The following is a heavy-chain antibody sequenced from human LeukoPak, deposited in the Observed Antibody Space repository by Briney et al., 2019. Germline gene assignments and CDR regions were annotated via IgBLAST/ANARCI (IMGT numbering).Heavy chain of an antibody. CDR1: GFTFSIYG. CDR2: ISYDGSNK. CDR3: ARDRAYKCGGDCYRFAFDI. Sequence: PGGSLRLSCAASGFTFSIYGMHWVRQAPGKGLEWVAVISYDGSNKYYVDSVKGRFTISRDNSKNTLYLQTNSLRAEDTAVYYCARDRAYKCGGDCYRFAFDIWGQGTMVTVSS. D-gene: IGHD2-21*01. V-gene: IGHV3-30*03. J-gene: IGHJ3*02.